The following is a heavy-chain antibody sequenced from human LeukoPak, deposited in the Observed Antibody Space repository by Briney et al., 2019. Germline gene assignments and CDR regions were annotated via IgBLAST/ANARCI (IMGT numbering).Heavy chain of an antibody. D-gene: IGHD3-22*01. V-gene: IGHV3-23*01. Sequence: AGGSLRLSCAASGFTFSSYGMSWVRQAPGKGLEWVSAISVGGGTTSYADSVKGRFTISRDNSKNTLYLQMNSLRAEDTALYYCAKAYYDSSGYTRLGFDYWGQGTLLTVSS. CDR2: ISVGGGTT. J-gene: IGHJ4*02. CDR3: AKAYYDSSGYTRLGFDY. CDR1: GFTFSSYG.